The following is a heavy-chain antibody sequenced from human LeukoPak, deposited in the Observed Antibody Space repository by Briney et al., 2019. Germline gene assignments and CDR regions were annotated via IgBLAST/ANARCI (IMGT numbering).Heavy chain of an antibody. J-gene: IGHJ4*02. CDR2: IKQDGSEK. Sequence: GGSLRLSCVASGFTFSSYWMSWVRQAPGKGLEWVANIKQDGSEKYYVDSVKGRFTISRDNAKNSLYLQMNSLRAEDTAVYYCARDLAVADDYWGQGTLVTVSS. V-gene: IGHV3-7*01. CDR3: ARDLAVADDY. CDR1: GFTFSSYW. D-gene: IGHD6-19*01.